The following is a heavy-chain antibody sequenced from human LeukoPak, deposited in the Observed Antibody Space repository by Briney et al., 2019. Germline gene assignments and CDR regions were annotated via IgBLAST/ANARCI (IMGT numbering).Heavy chain of an antibody. CDR1: GFIFDDYA. D-gene: IGHD2-15*01. J-gene: IGHJ4*02. CDR2: INWNSVTI. V-gene: IGHV3-9*03. CDR3: ARDRFRYCSGAYCSHFEF. Sequence: SLRLSCAASGFIFDDYAMHWVRQAPGKGLEWVSGINWNSVTIGYADSVKGRFTISRDNAKNSLYLQMNSLRADDIAFYYCARDRFRYCSGAYCSHFEFWGQGTLVSVSS.